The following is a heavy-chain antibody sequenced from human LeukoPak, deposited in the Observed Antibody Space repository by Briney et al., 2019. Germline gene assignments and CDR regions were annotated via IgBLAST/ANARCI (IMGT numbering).Heavy chain of an antibody. CDR3: ARDTGGGGGSEWESNAFDY. V-gene: IGHV3-30*04. D-gene: IGHD2-8*02. Sequence: GGSLRLSCAASGFTFSSYAMHWVRQAPGKGLEWVAVISYDGSNKYYADSVKGRFTISRDNSKNTLYLQMNSLRAEDTAVYYCARDTGGGGGSEWESNAFDYWGQGTLVTVSS. CDR2: ISYDGSNK. CDR1: GFTFSSYA. J-gene: IGHJ4*02.